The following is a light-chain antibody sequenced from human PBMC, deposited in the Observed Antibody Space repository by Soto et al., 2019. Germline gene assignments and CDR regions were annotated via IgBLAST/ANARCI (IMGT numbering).Light chain of an antibody. V-gene: IGKV3D-20*02. Sequence: EIVLTQSPGTLSLSPGERATLSCRASQSGSDSYLAWYQQKPGQPPRLLIYGVSSRGYGIPDRFSGSGSETDFTLTISSLEPEDVAVYYCQQRMNWPLTFGQGTRLEIK. CDR2: GVS. J-gene: IGKJ5*01. CDR3: QQRMNWPLT. CDR1: QSGSDSY.